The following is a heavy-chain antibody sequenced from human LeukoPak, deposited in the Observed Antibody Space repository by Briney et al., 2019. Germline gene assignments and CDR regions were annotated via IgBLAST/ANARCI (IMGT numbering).Heavy chain of an antibody. CDR2: IKQDGSEE. CDR1: GFTFSSYW. D-gene: IGHD2/OR15-2a*01. CDR3: ARLLSIYYYYYMDV. Sequence: GGSLRLSCAASGFTFSSYWMSWVRQAPGKGLEWVANIKQDGSEEYYVDSVKGRFTISRDNAKNSLYLQMNSLTAEDTAVYYCARLLSIYYYYYMDVWGKGTTVTVSS. V-gene: IGHV3-7*01. J-gene: IGHJ6*03.